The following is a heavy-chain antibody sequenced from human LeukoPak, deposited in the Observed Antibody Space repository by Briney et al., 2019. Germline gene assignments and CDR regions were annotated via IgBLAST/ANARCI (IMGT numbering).Heavy chain of an antibody. CDR3: ASLPVWFLFDY. Sequence: PGGSLRLSCAASGFTFSSYEMNWVRQAPGKGLEWVSYISSCGSTIYYADSVKGRFTISRDNAKNSLYLQMNSLRAEDTAVYYCASLPVWFLFDYWGQGTLVTVSS. J-gene: IGHJ4*02. CDR2: ISSCGSTI. V-gene: IGHV3-48*03. D-gene: IGHD3-10*01. CDR1: GFTFSSYE.